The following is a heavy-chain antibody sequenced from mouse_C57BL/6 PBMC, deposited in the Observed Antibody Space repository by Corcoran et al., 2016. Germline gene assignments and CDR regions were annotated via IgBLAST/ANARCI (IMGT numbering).Heavy chain of an antibody. Sequence: EVQLQQSGAELVRPGASVKLSCTPSGFNIKDYYMHWVKQRPEQGLEWIGRIDPEDGDTEYAPKFQGKATMTADTSSNTAYLQLSSLTSEDTAVYYCTKTGSGYRAMDYWGQGTSVTVSS. D-gene: IGHD3-2*02. CDR3: TKTGSGYRAMDY. CDR1: GFNIKDYY. CDR2: IDPEDGDT. V-gene: IGHV14-1*01. J-gene: IGHJ4*01.